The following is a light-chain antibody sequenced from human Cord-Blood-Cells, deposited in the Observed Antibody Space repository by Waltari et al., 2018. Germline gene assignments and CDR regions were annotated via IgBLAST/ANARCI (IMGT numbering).Light chain of an antibody. CDR1: QSIRSY. Sequence: DIQMPQSPSSLSASVGDRVTITCRASQSIRSYLNWYQQKPGKAPKLLIYAASSLQSGVPSRFSGSGSGTDFTLTISSLQPEDFATYYCQQSYSTPPTFGQGTKVEIK. CDR2: AAS. V-gene: IGKV1-39*01. J-gene: IGKJ1*01. CDR3: QQSYSTPPT.